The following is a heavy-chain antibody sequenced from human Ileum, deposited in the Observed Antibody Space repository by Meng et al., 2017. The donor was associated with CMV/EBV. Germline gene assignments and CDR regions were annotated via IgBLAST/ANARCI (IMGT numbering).Heavy chain of an antibody. V-gene: IGHV1-69*08. CDR2: ILPLVGAI. Sequence: YTIIWVRQAPGQGLAWMGRILPLVGAIPYAQRFQGRLTIPADMSMTTAYMDLSSLTSEDTAVYYCALFPTTPTDYHDWGGRYKNFDFWGQGTLVTVSS. CDR3: ALFPTTPTDYHDWGGRYKNFDF. D-gene: IGHD2-21*01. J-gene: IGHJ4*02. CDR1: YT.